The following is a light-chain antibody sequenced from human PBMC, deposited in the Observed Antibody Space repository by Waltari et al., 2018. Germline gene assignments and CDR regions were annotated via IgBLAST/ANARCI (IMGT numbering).Light chain of an antibody. V-gene: IGKV3-15*01. CDR1: QSVGGN. Sequence: EIEMTQSPATLSVSPGERATLSCRASQSVGGNLAWYQQKPGQAPRLLIHGASTRATGVPARFSGSGSGTEFTLTISSLQSEDFAVYYCQQYHKWPRLTFGGGTKVEIK. CDR3: QQYHKWPRLT. J-gene: IGKJ4*01. CDR2: GAS.